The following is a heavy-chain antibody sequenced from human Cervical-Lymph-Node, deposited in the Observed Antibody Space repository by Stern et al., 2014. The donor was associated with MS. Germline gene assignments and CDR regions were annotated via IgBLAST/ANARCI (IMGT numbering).Heavy chain of an antibody. CDR3: ASHRGGGFYLDY. CDR2: IWYEGSTE. J-gene: IGHJ4*02. Sequence: VQLVQSGGGVVQPGRSLRLSCAASSVSDYGMHWVRPAPGKGLEWVALIWYEGSTEYYANPVKGRFAISRDSSKSTLYLQMNSLGVEDTAVYFCASHRGGGFYLDYWGQGTLVTVSS. CDR1: SVSDYG. D-gene: IGHD3-16*01. V-gene: IGHV3-33*01.